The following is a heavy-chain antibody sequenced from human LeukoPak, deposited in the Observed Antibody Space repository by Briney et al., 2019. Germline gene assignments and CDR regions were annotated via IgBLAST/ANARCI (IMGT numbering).Heavy chain of an antibody. CDR3: AGDATNLIGIAAAGSVPDWFDP. CDR1: GYTFTSYY. CDR2: INPSGGST. V-gene: IGHV1-46*01. D-gene: IGHD6-13*01. Sequence: ASVKVSCKASGYTFTSYYMHWVRQAPGQGLEWMGIINPSGGSTSYAQKFQGRVTMTRDTSTSTVYMELSSLRSEDTDVYYCAGDATNLIGIAAAGSVPDWFDPWGQGTLVTVSS. J-gene: IGHJ5*02.